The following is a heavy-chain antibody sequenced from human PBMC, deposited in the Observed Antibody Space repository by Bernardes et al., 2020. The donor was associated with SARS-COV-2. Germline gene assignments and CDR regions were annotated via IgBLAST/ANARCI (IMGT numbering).Heavy chain of an antibody. CDR3: ARGSRSGNTYGRGSWFGP. CDR2: INRGGST. D-gene: IGHD5-18*01. CDR1: GGSFSGYY. V-gene: IGHV4-34*01. Sequence: SETLSLTCAVYGGSFSGYYWSWIRQPPGKGLEWIGEINRGGSTNYNPSLKSRVTISVDTSKNQFSLKLSSVTAADTAVYYCARGSRSGNTYGRGSWFGPWGQGTLVTVSS. J-gene: IGHJ5*02.